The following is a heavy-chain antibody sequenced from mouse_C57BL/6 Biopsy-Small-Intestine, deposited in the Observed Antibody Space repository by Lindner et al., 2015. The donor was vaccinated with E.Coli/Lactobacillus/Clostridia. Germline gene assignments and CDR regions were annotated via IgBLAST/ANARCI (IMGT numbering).Heavy chain of an antibody. J-gene: IGHJ4*01. CDR2: ISSDSHTI. D-gene: IGHD2-13*01. V-gene: IGHV5-17*01. CDR3: ARYGDYSLDY. CDR1: GFTFSDYG. Sequence: VQLQESGGGLVKPGGSRKLSCAASGFTFSDYGMHWVRQAPEKGLEWIAFISSDSHTIYYADTVKGRFTISRDIARNTLFLQMTSLGSEDTAIYYCARYGDYSLDYWGQGTSVTVSS.